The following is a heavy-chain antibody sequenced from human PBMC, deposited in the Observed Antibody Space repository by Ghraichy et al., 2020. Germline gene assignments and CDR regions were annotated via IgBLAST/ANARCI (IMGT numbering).Heavy chain of an antibody. CDR2: IYQSGST. V-gene: IGHV4-30-2*01. D-gene: IGHD3-10*01. J-gene: IGHJ6*02. CDR1: GGSISSGGYS. Sequence: SQTLSLTCAVSGGSISSGGYSWSWIRQPPGKGLEWIGYIYQSGSTYYNPSLKSRVTISVDRSKNQFSLKLSSVTAADTAVYYCALQSYYSVHGGFDGMDVWGQGTTVTVSS. CDR3: ALQSYYSVHGGFDGMDV.